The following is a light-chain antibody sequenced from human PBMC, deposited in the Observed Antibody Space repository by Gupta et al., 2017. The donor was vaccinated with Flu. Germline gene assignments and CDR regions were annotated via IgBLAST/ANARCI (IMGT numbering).Light chain of an antibody. CDR3: AAWDDSRNGLV. V-gene: IGLV1-44*01. CDR2: SNV. Sequence: SVLPQPPPVSATPGQRVTIACSGTNSNIGRMTVSWYQHLPGTAPKLLIYSNVQRASGVPDRFSGSKSGTSASLAISGLQAEDEADYYCAAWDDSRNGLVFGRGTKVTVL. CDR1: NSNIGRMT. J-gene: IGLJ1*01.